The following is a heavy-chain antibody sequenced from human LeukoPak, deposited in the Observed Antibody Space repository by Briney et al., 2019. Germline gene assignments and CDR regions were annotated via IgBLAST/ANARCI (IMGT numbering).Heavy chain of an antibody. CDR1: GYTLTELS. D-gene: IGHD2-8*01. Sequence: ASLKVSCKVSGYTLTELSMHWVRQAPGKGLEWMGGFDPEDGETIYAQKLQGRVTMTEDTSTDTAYMELSSLRSEDTAVYYCAIGYCTNGVCYRSNGYYYYGMDVWGQGTTVTVSS. J-gene: IGHJ6*02. V-gene: IGHV1-24*01. CDR3: AIGYCTNGVCYRSNGYYYYGMDV. CDR2: FDPEDGET.